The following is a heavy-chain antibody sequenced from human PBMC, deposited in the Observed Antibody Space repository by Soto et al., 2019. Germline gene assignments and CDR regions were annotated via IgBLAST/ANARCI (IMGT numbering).Heavy chain of an antibody. V-gene: IGHV3-30-3*01. J-gene: IGHJ4*02. CDR3: ARDRLRYFDWSYYFDY. CDR1: GFTFSSYA. D-gene: IGHD3-9*01. Sequence: GSLRLSCAASGFTFSSYAMHWVRQAPGKGLEWVAVISYDGSNKYYADSVKGRFTISRDNSKNTLYLQMNSLRAEDTAVYYCARDRLRYFDWSYYFDYWGQGTLVTVSS. CDR2: ISYDGSNK.